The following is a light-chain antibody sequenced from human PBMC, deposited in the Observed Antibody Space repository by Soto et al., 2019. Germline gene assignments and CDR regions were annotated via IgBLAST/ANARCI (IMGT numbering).Light chain of an antibody. Sequence: DIQMTQSPSTLSAFVGDRVTITCRASQSISSWLAWYQQKPGKAPKLLIYDASILQSGVPSRFSGSGSETEFTLTISNLQPDDFATYYCQQFNTYPKFGQGTKVEIK. CDR3: QQFNTYPK. CDR1: QSISSW. V-gene: IGKV1-5*01. CDR2: DAS. J-gene: IGKJ1*01.